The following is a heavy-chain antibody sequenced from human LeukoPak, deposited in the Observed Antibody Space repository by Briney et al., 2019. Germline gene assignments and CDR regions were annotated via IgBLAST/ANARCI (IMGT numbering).Heavy chain of an antibody. CDR3: ARGLATYYYGSGSYSAFDY. CDR2: INHSGST. Sequence: SETLSLTCAVYGGSFSGYYWSWIRQPPGKGLEWIGEINHSGSTNYNPSLKSRVTISVDTSKNQFSLKLSSVTAADTAVYYCARGLATYYYGSGSYSAFDYWGQGTLVTVSS. V-gene: IGHV4-34*01. CDR1: GGSFSGYY. D-gene: IGHD3-10*01. J-gene: IGHJ4*02.